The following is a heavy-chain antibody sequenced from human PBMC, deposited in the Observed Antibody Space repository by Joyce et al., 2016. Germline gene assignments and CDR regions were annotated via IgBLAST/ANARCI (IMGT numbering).Heavy chain of an antibody. CDR2: IKSKTSGETT. CDR3: AADVAEVGFGELDH. D-gene: IGHD3-10*01. J-gene: IGHJ4*02. CDR1: GFTFNVAW. Sequence: EVQVAEYGGGLVKPGGCLSISCAASGFTFNVAWMTWVRQDPGKGLEGVGRIKSKTSGETTEYAAPVKGRFTISRDDSKNTVSLQMNGLRTEDTAVYFCAADVAEVGFGELDHWGQGTLVTVSS. V-gene: IGHV3-15*01.